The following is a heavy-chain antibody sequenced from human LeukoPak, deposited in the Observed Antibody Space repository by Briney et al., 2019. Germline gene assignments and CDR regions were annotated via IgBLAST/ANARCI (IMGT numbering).Heavy chain of an antibody. V-gene: IGHV3-23*01. J-gene: IGHJ4*02. D-gene: IGHD6-13*01. CDR1: GFTFSGYW. CDR2: VSGSGGYT. CDR3: AIPYSSSWYPPDY. Sequence: PGGSLRLSCAASGFTFSGYWMSWVRQAPGKGLDWVSAVSGSGGYTDYADSVKGRFTVSRDNSKNTLYLQMNSLRAEDTAVYYCAIPYSSSWYPPDYWGQGTLVTVSS.